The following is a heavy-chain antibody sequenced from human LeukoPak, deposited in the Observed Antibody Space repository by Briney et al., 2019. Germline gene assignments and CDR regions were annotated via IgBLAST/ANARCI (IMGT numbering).Heavy chain of an antibody. CDR2: IYPGDSDT. CDR1: GYSFTSYW. CDR3: ARIEYSSSSYYYYYMDV. V-gene: IGHV5-51*01. D-gene: IGHD6-6*01. J-gene: IGHJ6*03. Sequence: GESLKISCKGPGYSFTSYWIGWVRQMPGKGLEWMGIIYPGDSDTRYSPSFQGQVTISADKSISTAYLQWSSLKASDTAMYYCARIEYSSSSYYYYYMDVWGKGTTVTVSS.